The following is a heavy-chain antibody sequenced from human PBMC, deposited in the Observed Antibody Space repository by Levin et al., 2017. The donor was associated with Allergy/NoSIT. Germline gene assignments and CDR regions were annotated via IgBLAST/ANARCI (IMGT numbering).Heavy chain of an antibody. Sequence: QAGGSLRLSCAASGFTFSSYWMHWVRQAPGKGLVWVSGISSDGSKTSYAGSVKGRLTISRDNAKNTLYLQMNSLRAEDTAVFYCARGNAHAKDYWGQGTLVTVSS. D-gene: IGHD2-2*01. V-gene: IGHV3-74*01. CDR3: ARGNAHAKDY. CDR1: GFTFSSYW. J-gene: IGHJ4*02. CDR2: ISSDGSKT.